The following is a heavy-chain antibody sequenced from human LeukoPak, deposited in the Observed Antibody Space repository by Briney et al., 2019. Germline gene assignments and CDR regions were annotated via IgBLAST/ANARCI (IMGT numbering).Heavy chain of an antibody. J-gene: IGHJ4*02. V-gene: IGHV4-31*03. CDR3: ASSCCGGDCYSGFDC. CDR1: DDPISSYGYY. CDR2: IYYSGSI. Sequence: SETLSLTCTVSDDPISSYGYYWSWIRQHPGKGLEWIGYIYYSGSIYYNPSLQSRVTISVDTSKNQFSLKLSSVTAADTAVYYCASSCCGGDCYSGFDCWGKGTLVT. D-gene: IGHD2-21*02.